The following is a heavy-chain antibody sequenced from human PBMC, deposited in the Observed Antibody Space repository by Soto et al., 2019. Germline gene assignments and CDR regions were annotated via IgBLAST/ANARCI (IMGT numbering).Heavy chain of an antibody. Sequence: SVKVSCKASGGTFSSYTISWVRQAPGQGLEWMGRIIPILGIANYAQKFQGRVTITADKSTSAAYMELSSLRSEDTAVYYCARDPHYRLYYYMDVWGKGTTVTVSS. CDR2: IIPILGIA. CDR1: GGTFSSYT. D-gene: IGHD3-10*01. CDR3: ARDPHYRLYYYMDV. V-gene: IGHV1-69*04. J-gene: IGHJ6*03.